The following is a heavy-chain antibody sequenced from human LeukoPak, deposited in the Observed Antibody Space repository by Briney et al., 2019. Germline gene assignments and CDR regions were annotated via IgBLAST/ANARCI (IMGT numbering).Heavy chain of an antibody. D-gene: IGHD3-10*01. CDR2: INPNSGGR. CDR1: GYTFTGYY. Sequence: GASVKVSCKASGYTFTGYYMHWVRQAPGQGLEWMGWINPNSGGRNYAQKFQGRVTMTRDTSISTAYMELSRLRSDDTAMYYCARYYIEGRCFDYWGQGTLVTVSS. J-gene: IGHJ4*02. CDR3: ARYYIEGRCFDY. V-gene: IGHV1-2*02.